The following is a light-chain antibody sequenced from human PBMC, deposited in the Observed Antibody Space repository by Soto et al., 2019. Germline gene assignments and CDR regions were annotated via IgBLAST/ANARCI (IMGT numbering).Light chain of an antibody. V-gene: IGLV3-9*01. CDR2: RDS. J-gene: IGLJ1*01. Sequence: SYELTQPLSVSVALGQTARITCGGNNIGSKNVHWYQQKPGQAPVVVIYRDSNRPSGIPERFSGSNSGNTATLTISRAQAGDDADYYCQVWDSSTAVFGTGTKVTVL. CDR3: QVWDSSTAV. CDR1: NIGSKN.